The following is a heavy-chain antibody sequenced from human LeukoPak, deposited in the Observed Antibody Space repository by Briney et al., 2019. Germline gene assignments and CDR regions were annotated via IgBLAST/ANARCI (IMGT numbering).Heavy chain of an antibody. D-gene: IGHD3-3*01. CDR3: ARESYAYYDFWSGYSCYFDY. CDR2: INHSGST. Sequence: SETPSLTCAVYGGSFSGYYWSWIRQPPGKGLEWIGEINHSGSTNYNPSLKSRVTISVDTSKNQFSLKLSSVTAADTAVYYCARESYAYYDFWSGYSCYFDYWGQGTLVTVSS. V-gene: IGHV4-34*01. J-gene: IGHJ4*02. CDR1: GGSFSGYY.